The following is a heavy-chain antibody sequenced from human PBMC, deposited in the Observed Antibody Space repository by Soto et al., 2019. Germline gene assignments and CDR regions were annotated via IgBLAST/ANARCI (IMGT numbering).Heavy chain of an antibody. CDR2: ISWNSGSI. D-gene: IGHD1-26*01. J-gene: IGHJ4*02. CDR1: GFTFDDYA. V-gene: IGHV3-9*01. CDR3: ASGTSPPY. Sequence: EVQLVESGGGLVQPGRSLRISCAASGFTFDDYAMHWVRQAPGKGLEWASGISWNSGSIGYADSVKGRFTNSRDNAKNVLYLQMNSLRAEDTALYYCASGTSPPYWGQGSLVTGSS.